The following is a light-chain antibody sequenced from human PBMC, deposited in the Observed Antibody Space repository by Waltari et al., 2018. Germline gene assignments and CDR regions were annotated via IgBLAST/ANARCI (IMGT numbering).Light chain of an antibody. Sequence: AVLPQSPLSLPVTLGQPASITCRSSQSLLYSNAITYLYWFHQRPGQSPSRLLYDVSTRDPGVPDSFSGSGSGTDFTLEISRVDAEDFGVYYCMQGTHWPLTFGQGTRVEIK. J-gene: IGKJ1*01. CDR1: QSLLYSNAITY. CDR2: DVS. CDR3: MQGTHWPLT. V-gene: IGKV2-30*01.